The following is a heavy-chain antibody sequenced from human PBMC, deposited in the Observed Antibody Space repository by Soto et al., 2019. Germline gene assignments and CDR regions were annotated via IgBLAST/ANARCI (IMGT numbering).Heavy chain of an antibody. CDR3: ARDLAVAGYFDY. J-gene: IGHJ4*02. Sequence: GGSLRLSCAASGFTFSSYAMHWVRQAPGKGLEWVAVISYDGSNKYYADSVKGRFTISRDNSKNTLYLQMNSLRAEDTAVYYSARDLAVAGYFDYWGQGTLLTVSS. CDR2: ISYDGSNK. D-gene: IGHD6-19*01. CDR1: GFTFSSYA. V-gene: IGHV3-30-3*01.